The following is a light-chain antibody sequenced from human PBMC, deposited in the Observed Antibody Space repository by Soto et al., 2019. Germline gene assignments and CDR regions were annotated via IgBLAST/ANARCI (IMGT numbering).Light chain of an antibody. Sequence: QSALTQPASVSGSPGQSITISCAGGIGDIGSYHYVSWYQQHPGKAPKLLIYDVSYRPSGISDRFSGSKSGNTASLTISGLQPEDEADYYCSSYGASSTLFGGGTKLTVL. CDR3: SSYGASSTL. CDR1: IGDIGSYHY. CDR2: DVS. V-gene: IGLV2-14*03. J-gene: IGLJ3*02.